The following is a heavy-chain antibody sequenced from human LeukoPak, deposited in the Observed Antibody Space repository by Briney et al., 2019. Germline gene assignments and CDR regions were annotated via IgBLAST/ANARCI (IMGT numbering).Heavy chain of an antibody. CDR3: ARDPGSSAFDY. CDR1: GFTFTNYW. Sequence: GSLLLSCAASGFTFTNYWMTWVRQAPGKGLEFVANINQDESVKNYVDSVKGRFTISRDNAENSLHLQMNSLRVEDTAVYYCARDPGSSAFDYWGQGTLVTVSS. J-gene: IGHJ4*02. V-gene: IGHV3-7*01. D-gene: IGHD5/OR15-5a*01. CDR2: INQDESVK.